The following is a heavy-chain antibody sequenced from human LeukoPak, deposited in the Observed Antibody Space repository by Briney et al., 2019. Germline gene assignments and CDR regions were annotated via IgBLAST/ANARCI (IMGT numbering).Heavy chain of an antibody. J-gene: IGHJ4*02. D-gene: IGHD3-10*01. CDR1: GFTFNNYA. Sequence: PGGSLRLSCAASGFTFNNYAMTWVRQAPGKGLEWVSSILGSGDGTYYADSVKGRFTISRDNSKNTLYLQMNSLRAEDTAVYYCAKGSAVRSSKPLDYWGQGTLVTVSS. V-gene: IGHV3-23*01. CDR2: ILGSGDGT. CDR3: AKGSAVRSSKPLDY.